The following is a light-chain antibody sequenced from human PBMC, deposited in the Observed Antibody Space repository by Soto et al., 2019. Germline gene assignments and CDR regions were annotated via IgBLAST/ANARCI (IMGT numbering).Light chain of an antibody. CDR2: GAS. CDR1: QTVNSN. J-gene: IGKJ1*01. CDR3: QQYNNWPRT. Sequence: EIVMTQAPATLSVSPGGIATICRRASQTVNSNLAWYQQKPGQAPRLLIYGASTRATGIPARFSGSGSGTEFTLTISSLQSEEFAGYYCQQYNNWPRTFGQGTKV. V-gene: IGKV3-15*01.